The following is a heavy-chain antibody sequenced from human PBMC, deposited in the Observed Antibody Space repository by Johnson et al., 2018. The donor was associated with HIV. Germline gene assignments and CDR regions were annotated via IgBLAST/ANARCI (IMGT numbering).Heavy chain of an antibody. CDR1: GFTVSSNY. D-gene: IGHD3-22*01. J-gene: IGHJ3*02. CDR3: ARERDDSSGYYYHDAFDI. CDR2: IYSGGST. V-gene: IGHV3-53*01. Sequence: VPLVESGGGLIQPGGSLRLSCAASGFTVSSNYMSWVRQAPGKGLEWVSVIYSGGSTYYADSVKGRFTISRDNSKNTLYLQMNSLRAEDTAVYYCARERDDSSGYYYHDAFDIWGQGTMVTVSS.